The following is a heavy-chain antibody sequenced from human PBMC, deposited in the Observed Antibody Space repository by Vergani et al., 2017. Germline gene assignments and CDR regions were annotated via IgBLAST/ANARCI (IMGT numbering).Heavy chain of an antibody. CDR2: IYHSGGD. CDR3: ARTESFILRYFHWAL. J-gene: IGHJ4*02. CDR1: GGSITSSSYY. V-gene: IGHV4-39*01. Sequence: QLHLQESGPGLVKPSETLSLTCTVSGGSITSSSYYWGWIRQPPGKGLEWIGNIYHSGGDYYNPSLKGRVTISVDTPKNPFSLEVTSVTAADTAIYFCARTESFILRYFHWALWGQGTLVTVSS. D-gene: IGHD3-9*01.